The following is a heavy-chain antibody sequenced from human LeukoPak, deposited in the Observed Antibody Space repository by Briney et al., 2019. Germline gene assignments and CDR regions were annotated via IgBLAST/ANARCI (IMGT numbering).Heavy chain of an antibody. Sequence: KPSETLSLTCAVYGGSFSGYYWSWIRQPPGKGLEWIGEINHSGSTNYNPSLKSRVTISVDTSKNQFSLKLSSVTAADTAVYYCARVRRELRLDYWGQGTLVTVSS. CDR2: INHSGST. V-gene: IGHV4-34*01. J-gene: IGHJ4*02. CDR1: GGSFSGYY. CDR3: ARVRRELRLDY. D-gene: IGHD1-7*01.